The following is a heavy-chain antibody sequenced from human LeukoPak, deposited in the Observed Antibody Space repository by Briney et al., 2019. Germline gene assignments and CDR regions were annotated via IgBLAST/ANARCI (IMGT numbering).Heavy chain of an antibody. CDR2: ISGSGGST. CDR1: GFTFSSYA. D-gene: IGHD3-10*01. J-gene: IGHJ4*02. V-gene: IGHV3-23*01. Sequence: PGGSLRLYCAASGFTFSSYAMRWVRQAPGKGLEWVSAISGSGGSTYYADSVKGRFTISRDNSKNTLYLQMNSLRAEDTAVYYCAKVYGSGSYPLGMWGQGTLVTVSS. CDR3: AKVYGSGSYPLGM.